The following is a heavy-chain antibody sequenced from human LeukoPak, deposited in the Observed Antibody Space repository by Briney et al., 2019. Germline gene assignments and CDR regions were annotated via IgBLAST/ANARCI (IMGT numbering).Heavy chain of an antibody. CDR3: ARGGETGSHGFDY. D-gene: IGHD3-10*01. Sequence: ASVKVSCKASGGTFSSYAISWVRQAPGQGLEWMGRIIPILGIANYAQKFQGRVTITADKSTSTAYMELSSLRSEDTAVYYCARGGETGSHGFDYWGQGTLVTVSS. CDR1: GGTFSSYA. CDR2: IIPILGIA. J-gene: IGHJ4*02. V-gene: IGHV1-69*04.